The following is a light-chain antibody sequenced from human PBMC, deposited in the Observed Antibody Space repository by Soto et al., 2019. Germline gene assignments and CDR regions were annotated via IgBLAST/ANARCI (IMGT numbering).Light chain of an antibody. CDR1: QDIKNY. CDR2: AAS. Sequence: IQMTQSPSSLSASVGDRVTITCRASQDIKNYLNWYQQQPGKGPRLLIYAASNLQRGVPSRFRGRGSGTDFTLTVSSLQPEDFATYYCQQSYTFPETFGQGTKVEIK. J-gene: IGKJ1*01. CDR3: QQSYTFPET. V-gene: IGKV1-39*01.